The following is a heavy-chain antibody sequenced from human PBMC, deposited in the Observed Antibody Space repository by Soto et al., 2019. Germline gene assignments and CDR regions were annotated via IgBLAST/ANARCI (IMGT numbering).Heavy chain of an antibody. Sequence: ASVKVSCKTSGYIFTDYYMHWVRQAPGQGLEWMGWINPNSGGTNYAQKFQGRVTMTTDTSISIAYLDLANLTFDDTAVYYCASEKTKFDYWGQGTLVTVSS. CDR3: ASEKTKFDY. J-gene: IGHJ4*02. CDR1: GYIFTDYY. CDR2: INPNSGGT. V-gene: IGHV1-2*02.